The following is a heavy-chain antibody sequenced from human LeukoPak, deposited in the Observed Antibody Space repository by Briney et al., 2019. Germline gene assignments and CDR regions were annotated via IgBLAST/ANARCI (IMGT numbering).Heavy chain of an antibody. Sequence: GASVKVSCKASGYTFTSYGISWVRQAPGQGLEWMGWISAYNGNTNYAQKLQGRVTMTTDTSTSTAYMELRSLRSDDTAVYYCARDLTVVPAAYFDYWGQGTLVTVSS. J-gene: IGHJ4*02. D-gene: IGHD2-2*01. CDR3: ARDLTVVPAAYFDY. CDR2: ISAYNGNT. CDR1: GYTFTSYG. V-gene: IGHV1-18*01.